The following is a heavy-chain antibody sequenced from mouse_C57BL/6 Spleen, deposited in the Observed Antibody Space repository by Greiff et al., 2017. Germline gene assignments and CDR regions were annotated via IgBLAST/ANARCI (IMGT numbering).Heavy chain of an antibody. CDR3: ARHGGNDGDYFDY. J-gene: IGHJ2*01. CDR1: GFTFSDYY. D-gene: IGHD2-2*01. V-gene: IGHV5-12*01. Sequence: EVQLVESGGGLVQPGGSLKLSCAASGFTFSDYYMYWVRQTPEKRLEWVAYISNGGGSTYYPDTVKGRVTISRDNAKNTLYLQMSRLKSEDTAMYYCARHGGNDGDYFDYWGQGTTLTVSS. CDR2: ISNGGGST.